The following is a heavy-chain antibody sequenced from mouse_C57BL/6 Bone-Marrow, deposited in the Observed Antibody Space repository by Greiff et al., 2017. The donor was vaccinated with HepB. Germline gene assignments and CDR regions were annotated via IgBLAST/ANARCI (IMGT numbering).Heavy chain of an antibody. CDR3: ARDPPREGAMDY. J-gene: IGHJ4*01. CDR1: GFTFSDYY. Sequence: EVQRVESEGGLVQPGSSMKLSCTASGFTFSDYYMAWVRQVPEKGLEWVANINYDGSSTYYLDSLKSRFIISRDNAKNILYLQMSSLKSEDTATYYCARDPPREGAMDYWGQGTSVTVSS. V-gene: IGHV5-16*01. CDR2: INYDGSST.